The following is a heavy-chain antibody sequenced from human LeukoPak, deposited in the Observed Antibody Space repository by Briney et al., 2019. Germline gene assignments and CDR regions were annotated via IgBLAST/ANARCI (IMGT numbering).Heavy chain of an antibody. CDR2: ICGSGGST. CDR1: GFTFSSYA. D-gene: IGHD3-22*01. Sequence: PGGSLRLSCAASGFTFSSYAMNWVRQAPGKGLEWVSSICGSGGSTYYADSVKGRFTISRDNSENTLYLQMNSLRAADTAVYYCADSSGYRFDYWGQGTLVTVSS. CDR3: ADSSGYRFDY. V-gene: IGHV3-23*01. J-gene: IGHJ4*02.